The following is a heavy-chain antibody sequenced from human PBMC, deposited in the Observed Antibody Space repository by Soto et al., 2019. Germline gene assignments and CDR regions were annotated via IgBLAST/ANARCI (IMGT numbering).Heavy chain of an antibody. CDR3: ATHLPHSAALAPYYFDY. D-gene: IGHD1-1*01. CDR1: GFTFSDYY. CDR2: ISSSGSTI. J-gene: IGHJ4*02. Sequence: GGSLRLSCAASGFTFSDYYMSWIRQAPGKGLEWISYISSSGSTIYHADSVKGRFTISRDNAKNSLYLQMNGLRAEDTAVYYCATHLPHSAALAPYYFDYWGQGTLVTVSS. V-gene: IGHV3-11*01.